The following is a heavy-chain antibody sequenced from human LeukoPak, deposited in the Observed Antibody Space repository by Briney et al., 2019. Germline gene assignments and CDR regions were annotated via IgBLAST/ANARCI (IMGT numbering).Heavy chain of an antibody. V-gene: IGHV1-18*01. D-gene: IGHD3-10*01. CDR3: AREPMVRGVITHAFDN. J-gene: IGHJ4*02. Sequence: ASVKVSCKASGYTFTNYGISWLRQAPGQGLEWMVWITAHNGNTHYAQKLQGRVIMTTDTLTGTAYMELRTLTSKDTAVYFCAREPMVRGVITHAFDNWGQGTLVTVSS. CDR1: GYTFTNYG. CDR2: ITAHNGNT.